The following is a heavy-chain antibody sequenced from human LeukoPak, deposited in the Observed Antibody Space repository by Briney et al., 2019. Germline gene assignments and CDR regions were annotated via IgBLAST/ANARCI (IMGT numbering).Heavy chain of an antibody. Sequence: ASVKVSCKASGYTFTSYYMHWVRQAPGQGLEWMGIINPSGGSTSYAQKFQGRVTMTRDTSASTVYMELSSLRSEDTAVDYGARAVTRTTRPIDYWGQGTLVTVSS. CDR2: INPSGGST. J-gene: IGHJ4*02. CDR1: GYTFTSYY. D-gene: IGHD4-17*01. CDR3: ARAVTRTTRPIDY. V-gene: IGHV1-46*01.